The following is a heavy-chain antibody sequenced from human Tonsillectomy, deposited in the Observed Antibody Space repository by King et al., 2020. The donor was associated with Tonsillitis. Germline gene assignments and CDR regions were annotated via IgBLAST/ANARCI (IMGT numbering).Heavy chain of an antibody. CDR2: IYHSGST. CDR3: AIAAVAGTVY. J-gene: IGHJ4*02. D-gene: IGHD6-19*01. CDR1: GYSISSGYY. Sequence: VQLQESGPGLVKPSETLSLTCAVSGYSISSGYYWGWIRQPPGKGLEWIGSIYHSGSTYYNPSLKSRVTISVDTSKNQFSLKLSSVTAADTAVYYCAIAAVAGTVYWGQGTLVTVSS. V-gene: IGHV4-38-2*01.